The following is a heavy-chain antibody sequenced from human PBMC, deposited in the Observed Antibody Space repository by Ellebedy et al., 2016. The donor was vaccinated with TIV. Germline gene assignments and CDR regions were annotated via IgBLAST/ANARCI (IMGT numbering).Heavy chain of an antibody. CDR1: GYSFTSYW. J-gene: IGHJ6*02. Sequence: GESLKISXKGSGYSFTSYWISWVRQMPGKGLEWMGRIDPSDSYTNYSPSFQGHVTISADKSISTAYLQWSSLKASDTAMYYCARRPPSMVYYYGMDVWGQGTTVTVSS. D-gene: IGHD3-10*01. CDR3: ARRPPSMVYYYGMDV. CDR2: IDPSDSYT. V-gene: IGHV5-10-1*01.